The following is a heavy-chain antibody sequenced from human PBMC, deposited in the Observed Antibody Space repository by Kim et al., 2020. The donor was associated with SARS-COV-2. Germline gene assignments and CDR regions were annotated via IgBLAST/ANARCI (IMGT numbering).Heavy chain of an antibody. Sequence: TNYAEYLKGRFTISRDNTKSTLYLQMNSLRAEDTAFYYCARDIKSLDGNYWGQGTLVSVSS. V-gene: IGHV3-74*01. CDR2: T. J-gene: IGHJ4*02. CDR3: ARDIKSLDGNY. D-gene: IGHD1-26*01.